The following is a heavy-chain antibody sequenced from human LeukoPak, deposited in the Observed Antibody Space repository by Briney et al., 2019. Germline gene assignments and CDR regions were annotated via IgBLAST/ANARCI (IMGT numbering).Heavy chain of an antibody. D-gene: IGHD6-6*01. CDR3: ASKPYSSSYFDY. Sequence: SETLSLTCSVSGGSISSSSYYWGWIRQPPGKGLEWIGSIYYSGSTYYNPSLKSRVTISVDTPKNQFSLKLSSVTAADTAVYYCASKPYSSSYFDYWGQGTLDTVSS. V-gene: IGHV4-39*01. J-gene: IGHJ4*02. CDR2: IYYSGST. CDR1: GGSISSSSYY.